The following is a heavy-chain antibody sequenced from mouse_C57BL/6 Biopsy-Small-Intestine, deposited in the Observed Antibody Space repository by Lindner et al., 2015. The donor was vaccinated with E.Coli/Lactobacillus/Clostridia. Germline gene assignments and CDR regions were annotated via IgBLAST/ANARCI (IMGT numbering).Heavy chain of an antibody. CDR1: GGTSGISA. Sequence: SVKVSCKASGGTSGISAFTWVRQAPGQGLEWMGGIIPILGKAHYAQKFQGRVTITADEYSATTDMELSSLRSEDTAVYYCGGPVSDNSGWWWGQGTLVTVSS. CDR2: IIPILGKA. J-gene: IGHJ3*02. D-gene: IGHD1-3*01. V-gene: IGHV1-81*01. CDR3: GGPVSDNSGWW.